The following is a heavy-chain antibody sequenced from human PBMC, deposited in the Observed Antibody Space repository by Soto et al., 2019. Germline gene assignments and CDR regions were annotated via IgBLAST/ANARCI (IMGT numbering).Heavy chain of an antibody. CDR3: AKVVRYCPGRSCYQSHFDY. D-gene: IGHD2-15*01. V-gene: IGHV3-23*01. Sequence: GGSLRLSCAASGFTFSSSAMTWVRQAPGKGLEWLSGISGDGTVTYYADSVKGRFTISRDNSKNTLYLQMTSLRDEDTAVYYCAKVVRYCPGRSCYQSHFDYWGQATLVTVSS. CDR1: GFTFSSSA. J-gene: IGHJ4*02. CDR2: ISGDGTVT.